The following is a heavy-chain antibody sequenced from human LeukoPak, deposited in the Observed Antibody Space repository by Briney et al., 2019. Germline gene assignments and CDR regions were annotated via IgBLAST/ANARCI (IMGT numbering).Heavy chain of an antibody. V-gene: IGHV3-33*06. CDR2: IWHDGSHA. CDR1: GFSFSNYG. D-gene: IGHD4-17*01. Sequence: GGSLRLSCAASGFSFSNYGFHWVSQTPGKGLEWVAVIWHDGSHAYYSDSVKGRFTISRDNAKNTVYLQMDSMRVEDTAIYYCAKDNDAYGDSYFDSWGQGTLVTVSS. CDR3: AKDNDAYGDSYFDS. J-gene: IGHJ4*02.